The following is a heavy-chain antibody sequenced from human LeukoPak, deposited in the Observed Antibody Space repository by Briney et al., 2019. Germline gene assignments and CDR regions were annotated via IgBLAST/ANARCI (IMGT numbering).Heavy chain of an antibody. D-gene: IGHD3-16*01. CDR1: GASISSSSYY. CDR2: IYSSVT. J-gene: IGHJ4*02. Sequence: KPSEPLSLPCTVSGASISSSSYYWGWIRQPPGKGLEWIASIYSSVTYYNPSLKSRVTISVDTSKNQFSLNLSSVTAADTAVYYCASRPFLWGFAYWGQGTLVTVSS. CDR3: ASRPFLWGFAY. V-gene: IGHV4-39*01.